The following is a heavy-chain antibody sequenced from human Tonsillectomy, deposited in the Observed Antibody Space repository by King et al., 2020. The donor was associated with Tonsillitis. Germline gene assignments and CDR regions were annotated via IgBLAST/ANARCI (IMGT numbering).Heavy chain of an antibody. J-gene: IGHJ6*03. CDR2: ISSSSSII. CDR3: AILGYGDYYYYTDV. D-gene: IGHD4-17*01. Sequence: VQLVESGGGLVQPGGSLRLSCAASGFTFSSYSMNWVRQAPGKGLEWVSYISSSSSIIYYADSVKGRFTISRDNAKNSLYLQMNSLRAEDTAVYYCAILGYGDYYYYTDVWGKGTTVTVSS. CDR1: GFTFSSYS. V-gene: IGHV3-48*01.